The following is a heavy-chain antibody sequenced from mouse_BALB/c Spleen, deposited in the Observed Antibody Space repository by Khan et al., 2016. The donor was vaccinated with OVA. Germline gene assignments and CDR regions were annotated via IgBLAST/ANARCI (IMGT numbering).Heavy chain of an antibody. J-gene: IGHJ4*01. CDR2: IWSDGRT. CDR3: AGHQFPLSMDS. CDR1: GFSLTSYA. V-gene: IGHV2-6-2*01. Sequence: QVQLKQSGPDLVAPSQSLSITCTVSGFSLTSYAIHWVRQPPGKGLEWLVVIWSDGRTTYNSALKSRLNISKDNSKSQVFLKINSLQTDDTAIYYGAGHQFPLSMDSWGQGTSVTVSS.